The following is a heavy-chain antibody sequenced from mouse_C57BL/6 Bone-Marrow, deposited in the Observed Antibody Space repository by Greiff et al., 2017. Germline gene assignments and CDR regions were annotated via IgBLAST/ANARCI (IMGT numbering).Heavy chain of an antibody. CDR3: ASHSWFAY. J-gene: IGHJ3*01. Sequence: EVQLVESGGDLVKPGGSLKLSCAASGFTFSSYGMSWVRQTPDKRLEWVATISSGGSYTYYPDSVKGRFTISRDNAKNTLYLQMSSLKSEDTAMYYGASHSWFAYWGQGTLVTVSA. CDR2: ISSGGSYT. V-gene: IGHV5-6*01. CDR1: GFTFSSYG.